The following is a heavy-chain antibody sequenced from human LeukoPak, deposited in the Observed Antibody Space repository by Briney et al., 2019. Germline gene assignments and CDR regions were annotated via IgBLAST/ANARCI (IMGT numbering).Heavy chain of an antibody. J-gene: IGHJ4*02. V-gene: IGHV4-59*01. CDR3: ARVRGYSYDSSDFDY. CDR2: IYYSGNT. D-gene: IGHD5-18*01. CDR1: GDSISYYY. Sequence: SETPSLTRTVSGDSISYYYWSWIRQPPGKGLEWIGKIYYSGNTNYNPSLKSRVTISVDTSKNQFSLKLSSVTAADTAVYYCARVRGYSYDSSDFDYWGQGTLVTVSS.